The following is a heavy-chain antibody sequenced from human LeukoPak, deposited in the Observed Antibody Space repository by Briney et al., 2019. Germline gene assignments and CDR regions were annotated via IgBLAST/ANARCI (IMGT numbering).Heavy chain of an antibody. CDR2: IYYSGSP. J-gene: IGHJ4*02. Sequence: SETLSLTCTVSGGSISSYYWSWIRQPPGKGLEWIGYIYYSGSPNYNPSLKSRVTISVDTSKNQFSLKLSSVTAADTAVYYCARGRDYYDRASHFAYWGRGTLVTVSS. D-gene: IGHD3-22*01. CDR3: ARGRDYYDRASHFAY. V-gene: IGHV4-59*01. CDR1: GGSISSYY.